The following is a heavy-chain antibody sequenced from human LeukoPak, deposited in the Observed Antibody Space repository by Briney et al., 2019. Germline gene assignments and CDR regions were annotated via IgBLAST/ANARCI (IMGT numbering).Heavy chain of an antibody. Sequence: PSETLSLTCTVSGGSISSYYWSWIRQPPGKGLEWIGYIYYSGSTNYNPSLKSRVTISVDTSKNQFSLKLSSVTAADTAVYYCARVRRITMVRGVFHDAFDIWGQGTMVTVSS. D-gene: IGHD3-10*01. CDR3: ARVRRITMVRGVFHDAFDI. CDR1: GGSISSYY. J-gene: IGHJ3*02. V-gene: IGHV4-59*01. CDR2: IYYSGST.